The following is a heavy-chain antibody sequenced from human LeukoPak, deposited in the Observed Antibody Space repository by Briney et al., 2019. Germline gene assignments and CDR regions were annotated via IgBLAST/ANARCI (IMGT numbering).Heavy chain of an antibody. CDR2: ISAYNGNT. D-gene: IGHD3-10*01. Sequence: DSVKVSCKASGYTFTSYGISWVRQAPGQGLEWMGWISAYNGNTNYAQKLQGRVTMTTDTSTSTAYMELRSLRSDDTAVYYCARFNYYGSGSYYNDYWGQGTLVTVSS. V-gene: IGHV1-18*01. J-gene: IGHJ4*02. CDR3: ARFNYYGSGSYYNDY. CDR1: GYTFTSYG.